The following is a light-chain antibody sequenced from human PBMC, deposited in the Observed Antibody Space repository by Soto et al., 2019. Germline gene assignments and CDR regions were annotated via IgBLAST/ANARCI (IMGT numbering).Light chain of an antibody. CDR3: QQYGTPPPST. CDR1: QSVSSSY. Sequence: EIVLTQSPGTLSLSPGERATLSCRASQSVSSSYLAWYQQKPGQAPRLLINGASSRATGIPDRFSGSGSGTDFTLTISRLEPEDFAVYYCQQYGTPPPSTSGHGTRLEI. CDR2: GAS. J-gene: IGKJ5*01. V-gene: IGKV3-20*01.